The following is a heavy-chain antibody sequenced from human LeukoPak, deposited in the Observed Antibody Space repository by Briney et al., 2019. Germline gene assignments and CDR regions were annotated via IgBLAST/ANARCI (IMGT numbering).Heavy chain of an antibody. V-gene: IGHV3-48*04. CDR1: GFTFSSYS. CDR3: ARGSKWGYSGYDTNEDFDY. Sequence: PGGSLRLSCAASGFTFSSYSMNWVRQAPGKGLEWVSYISSSSSTIYYADSVKGRFTISRDNAKNSLYLQMNSLRAEDTAVYYCARGSKWGYSGYDTNEDFDYWGQGTLVTVSS. J-gene: IGHJ4*02. D-gene: IGHD5-12*01. CDR2: ISSSSSTI.